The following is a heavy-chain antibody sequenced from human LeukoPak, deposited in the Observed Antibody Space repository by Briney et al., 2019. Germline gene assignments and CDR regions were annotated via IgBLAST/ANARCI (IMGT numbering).Heavy chain of an antibody. CDR2: IYTSGST. Sequence: KSSETLSLTCTVSGGSISSGSYYWSWIRQPAGKGLEWIGRIYTSGSTNYNPSLKSRVTISVDTSKNQFSLKLSSVTAADTAVYYCARAYGWFDPWGQGTLVTVSS. J-gene: IGHJ5*02. V-gene: IGHV4-61*02. CDR1: GGSISSGSYY. D-gene: IGHD3-10*01. CDR3: ARAYGWFDP.